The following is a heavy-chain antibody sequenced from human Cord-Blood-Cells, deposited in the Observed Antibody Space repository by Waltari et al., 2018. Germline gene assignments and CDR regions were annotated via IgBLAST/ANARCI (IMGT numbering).Heavy chain of an antibody. V-gene: IGHV4-39*01. CDR1: GCSISSSRYS. CDR3: ARRRDAFDI. J-gene: IGHJ3*02. CDR2: IYYSGST. Sequence: QLQLQESGPGLVKPSETLSLPRTVSGCSISSSRYSWGWIRQPPGKGLEWIGSIYYSGSTYYNPSLKSRVTISVDTSKNQFSLKLSSVTAADTAVYYCARRRDAFDIWGQGTMVTVSS.